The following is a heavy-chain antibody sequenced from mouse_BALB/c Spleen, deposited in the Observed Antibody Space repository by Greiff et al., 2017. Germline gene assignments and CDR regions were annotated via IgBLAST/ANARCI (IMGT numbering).Heavy chain of an antibody. CDR3: AKEGDVIAY. Sequence: VQRVESGPELVKPGASVKMSCTASGYTFTDYVISWVKQRTGQGLEWIGEIYPGSGSTYYNEKFKGKATLTADNTSNTAYMQLSSLTSEDSAVYFCAKEGDVIAYWGQGTLVTVSA. CDR2: IYPGSGST. V-gene: IGHV1-77*01. D-gene: IGHD3-3*01. J-gene: IGHJ3*01. CDR1: GYTFTDYV.